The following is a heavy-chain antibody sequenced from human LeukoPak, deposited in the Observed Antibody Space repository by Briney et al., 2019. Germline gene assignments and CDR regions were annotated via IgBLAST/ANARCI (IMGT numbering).Heavy chain of an antibody. CDR1: GYTFSSYY. D-gene: IGHD6-19*01. Sequence: GASVKVSCKASGYTFSSYYMHWVRQAPGQGLEWMGIINPSGDTTSYAQKFHGRVIMSRDTSTSTVYMELRSLRSEDTAVYYRARRLGVGGGWYGAPFDFWGQGTLVTVSS. CDR2: INPSGDTT. J-gene: IGHJ4*02. CDR3: ARRLGVGGGWYGAPFDF. V-gene: IGHV1-46*01.